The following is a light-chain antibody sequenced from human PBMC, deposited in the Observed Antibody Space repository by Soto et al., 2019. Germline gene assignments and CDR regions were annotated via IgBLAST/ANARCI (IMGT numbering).Light chain of an antibody. V-gene: IGKV3-20*01. CDR1: QSVSSGY. CDR2: GAS. CDR3: QQYETSPT. Sequence: EIVLTQSPGTPSLTAGERATLSCRASQSVSSGYLAWYQQKPGQAPTVLIYGASSRATGIPDRFSGSGSGTDFTLTISRLEPEDFAVYYCQQYETSPTFGQGTKVDIK. J-gene: IGKJ1*01.